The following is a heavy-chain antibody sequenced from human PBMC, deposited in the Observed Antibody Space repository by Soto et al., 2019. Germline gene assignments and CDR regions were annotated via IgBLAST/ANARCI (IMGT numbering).Heavy chain of an antibody. CDR3: ARGSDIVVVTAINYYYYGMDV. D-gene: IGHD2-21*02. CDR2: INHSGST. V-gene: IGHV4-34*01. J-gene: IGHJ6*02. CDR1: GGSFSGYY. Sequence: PSETLSLTCAVYGGSFSGYYWSWIHQPPGKGLEWIGEINHSGSTNYNPSLKSRVTISVDTSKNQFSLKLSSVTAADTAVYYCARGSDIVVVTAINYYYYGMDVWGQGTTVTVSS.